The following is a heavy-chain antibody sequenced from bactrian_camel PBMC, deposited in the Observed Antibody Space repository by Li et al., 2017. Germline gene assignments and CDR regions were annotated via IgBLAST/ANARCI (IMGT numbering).Heavy chain of an antibody. CDR3: AVRAGGGRVGCSSGRYTDADFGR. Sequence: VQLVESGGGSALAGGSVRLSCAASGYTFNTYSWFRQAPGKAREGVAADDGLGYKTYAAYLRERLTVSKDVAKNTLYLEMTDLKPEDTAMYYCAVRAGGGRVGCSSGRYTDADFGRWGQGTQVTVSS. CDR2: DDGLGYKT. CDR1: GYTFNT. J-gene: IGHJ4*01. V-gene: IGHV3S31*01. D-gene: IGHD2*01.